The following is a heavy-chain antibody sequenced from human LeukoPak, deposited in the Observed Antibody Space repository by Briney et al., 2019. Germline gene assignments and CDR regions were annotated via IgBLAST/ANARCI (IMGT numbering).Heavy chain of an antibody. V-gene: IGHV3-30*02. CDR3: EAMTSVTTGDY. D-gene: IGHD4-11*01. CDR1: GFPFSSYG. J-gene: IGHJ4*02. Sequence: PGGSLRLSCAASGFPFSSYGMHWVRQAPGKGLEWVAFIPYDGSDKFYADSVKGRFTISRDNSKNTLYLQMNSLRAEDTAVYYCEAMTSVTTGDYWGQGTLVTVSS. CDR2: IPYDGSDK.